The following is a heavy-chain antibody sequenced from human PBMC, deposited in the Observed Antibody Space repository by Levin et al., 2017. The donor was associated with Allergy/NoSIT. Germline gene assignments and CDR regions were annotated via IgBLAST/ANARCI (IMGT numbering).Heavy chain of an antibody. D-gene: IGHD4-11*01. V-gene: IGHV4-59*01. CDR3: ARDRTTQHASGVYYYGMDV. Sequence: SETLSLTCTVSGGSISSYYWSWIRQPPGKGLEWIGCIYYSGSTNYNPSLKSRVTISVDTSKNQFSLRLSSVTAADTAVYYWARDRTTQHASGVYYYGMDVWGQGTTVTVSS. CDR2: IYYSGST. J-gene: IGHJ6*02. CDR1: GGSISSYY.